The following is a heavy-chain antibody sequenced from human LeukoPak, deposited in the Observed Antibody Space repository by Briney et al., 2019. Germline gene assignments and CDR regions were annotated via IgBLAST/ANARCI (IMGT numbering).Heavy chain of an antibody. CDR2: INSNNGDT. CDR3: ARDGDGYNLD. J-gene: IGHJ4*02. V-gene: IGHV1-2*02. CDR1: GYIFTGYY. D-gene: IGHD5-24*01. Sequence: ASVKVSCKASGYIFTGYYLHWVRQAPGQGLEWVGGINSNNGDTYYAQNFQGRVTMTRDTSISTAYMELSRLGSDDTAVYYCARDGDGYNLDWGQGTLVTVSS.